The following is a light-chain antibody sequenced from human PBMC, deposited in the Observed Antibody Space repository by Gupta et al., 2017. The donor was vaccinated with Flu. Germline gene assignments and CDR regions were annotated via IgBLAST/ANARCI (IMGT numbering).Light chain of an antibody. J-gene: IGKJ3*01. Sequence: DIQLTQSPSFLSASVGDRVTITCRASQGIGRYLAWYLQKPGRPPKLLIYAASTLQTGVPSRFSGSGSGTEFTLTISSLQPEDFATYYCQQLNNYPPFTFGPGTKVDIK. CDR2: AAS. CDR1: QGIGRY. V-gene: IGKV1-9*01. CDR3: QQLNNYPPFT.